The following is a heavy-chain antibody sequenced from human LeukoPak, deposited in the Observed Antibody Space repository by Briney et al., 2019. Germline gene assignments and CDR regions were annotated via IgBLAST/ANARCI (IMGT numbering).Heavy chain of an antibody. V-gene: IGHV4-61*01. CDR1: GGYVNRGTFF. J-gene: IGHJ4*02. CDR3: ARSPSGYRFDS. CDR2: ISNSGST. Sequence: SETLSLTCAVSGGYVNRGTFFWTWIRQPPGTGLEWIGYISNSGSTNYHPSLKSRVTISSDTSKTQFTLKLTSVTAADTAVYYCARSPSGYRFDSWGQGTLVTVS. D-gene: IGHD3-22*01.